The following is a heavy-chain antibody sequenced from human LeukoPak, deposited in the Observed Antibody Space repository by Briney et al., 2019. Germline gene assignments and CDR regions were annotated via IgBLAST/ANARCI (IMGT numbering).Heavy chain of an antibody. Sequence: GASVKVSCKASGYTFTSYGISWVRQAPGQGLEWMGWISAYNGNTNYAQKLQGRVTMTTDTSTSTAYMELRSLRSGDTAVYYCARDTITMVRGWEMDVWGQGTTVTVSS. D-gene: IGHD3-10*01. CDR1: GYTFTSYG. V-gene: IGHV1-18*01. CDR2: ISAYNGNT. J-gene: IGHJ6*02. CDR3: ARDTITMVRGWEMDV.